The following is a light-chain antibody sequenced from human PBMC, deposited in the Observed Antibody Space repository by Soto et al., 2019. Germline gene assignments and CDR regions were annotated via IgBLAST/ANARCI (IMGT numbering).Light chain of an antibody. CDR2: DAS. J-gene: IGKJ5*01. CDR1: QSLTSSY. V-gene: IGKV3-20*01. CDR3: QQYVTSRIT. Sequence: ENVLTQSPGTLSLSPGERATLSCRASQSLTSSYLAWYQQKPGQAPRLLIYDASNRATGIPDRFSGSGSGTDFTLTINSLEPEDFAVYFCQQYVTSRITFGQGTRLEIK.